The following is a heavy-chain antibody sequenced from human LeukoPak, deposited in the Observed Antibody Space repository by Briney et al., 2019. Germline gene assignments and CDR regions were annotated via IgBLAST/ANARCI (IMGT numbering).Heavy chain of an antibody. V-gene: IGHV3-7*03. J-gene: IGHJ4*02. CDR1: GFTFSSYA. CDR2: VKQDGSEK. D-gene: IGHD6-13*01. Sequence: PGGSLRLSCAASGFTFSSYAMSWVRQAPGKGLEWVANVKQDGSEKDYVDSVKGRFTISRDNAKNLLYLQMNSLRTEDTAVYYCSRVGPGGAGAFDYWGQGTLVTVSS. CDR3: SRVGPGGAGAFDY.